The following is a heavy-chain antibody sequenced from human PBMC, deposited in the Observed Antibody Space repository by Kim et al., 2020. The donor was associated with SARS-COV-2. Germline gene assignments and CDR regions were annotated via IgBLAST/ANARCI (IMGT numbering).Heavy chain of an antibody. Sequence: GGSLRLSCAVSGFAFSDYWMHWVRQAPGKGLVWVSRINRDGSSTNYVDSVKGRITISRDDAKNMLYLQMNSLRAEDTAVYYCARGRRDDYTQDYWGQGTLVTVSS. J-gene: IGHJ4*02. CDR2: INRDGSST. CDR3: ARGRRDDYTQDY. D-gene: IGHD3-16*01. V-gene: IGHV3-74*01. CDR1: GFAFSDYW.